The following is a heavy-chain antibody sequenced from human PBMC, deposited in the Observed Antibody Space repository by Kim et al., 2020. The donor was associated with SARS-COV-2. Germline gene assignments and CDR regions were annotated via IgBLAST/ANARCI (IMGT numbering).Heavy chain of an antibody. Sequence: GGSLRLSCAASGFTFSNAWMSWVRQAPGKGLEWVGRIKSKTDGGTTDYAAPVKGRFTISRDDSKNTLYLQMNSLKTEDTAVYYCTTDSVRRSILWFGELQAAFDIWGQGTMVTVSS. J-gene: IGHJ3*02. V-gene: IGHV3-15*01. CDR2: IKSKTDGGTT. D-gene: IGHD3-10*01. CDR3: TTDSVRRSILWFGELQAAFDI. CDR1: GFTFSNAW.